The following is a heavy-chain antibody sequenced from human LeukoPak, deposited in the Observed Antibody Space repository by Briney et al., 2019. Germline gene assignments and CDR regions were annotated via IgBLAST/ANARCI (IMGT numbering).Heavy chain of an antibody. CDR3: ARRVRGYSYGYTLDY. CDR2: ISAYNANT. D-gene: IGHD5-18*01. Sequence: ASVKVSCKASGGTFSSYAITWVRQAPGQGLEWMGWISAYNANTNSAQKLQGRVTMTTDTSTSTAYMELRSLRSDDTAVYYCARRVRGYSYGYTLDYWGQGTLVTVSS. CDR1: GGTFSSYA. J-gene: IGHJ4*02. V-gene: IGHV1-18*01.